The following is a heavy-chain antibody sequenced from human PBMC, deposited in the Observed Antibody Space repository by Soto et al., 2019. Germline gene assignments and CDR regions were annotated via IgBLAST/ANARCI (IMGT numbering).Heavy chain of an antibody. J-gene: IGHJ6*02. CDR1: GGTFSSYA. CDR2: IIPIFGTA. V-gene: IGHV1-69*12. Sequence: QVQLVQSGAEVKKPGSSVKVSCKASGGTFSSYAISWVRQAPGQGLEGMGGIIPIFGTANYAQKFQGRVTITAKEPTSTPYMELSSLRSDDTAVYYCARHDCISTSCYYYYYYGMDVWGQGTTVTVSS. CDR3: ARHDCISTSCYYYYYYGMDV. D-gene: IGHD2-2*01.